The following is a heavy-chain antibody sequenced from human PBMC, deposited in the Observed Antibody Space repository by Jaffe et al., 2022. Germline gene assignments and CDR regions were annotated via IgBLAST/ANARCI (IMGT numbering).Heavy chain of an antibody. CDR3: AKDLRGYSGYDHDAFDI. J-gene: IGHJ3*02. CDR1: GFTFSSYA. D-gene: IGHD5-12*01. Sequence: EVQLLESGGGLVQPGGSLRLSCAASGFTFSSYAMSWVRQAPGKGLEWVSAISGSGGSTYYADSVKGRFTISRDNSKNTLYLQMNSLRAEDTAVYYCAKDLRGYSGYDHDAFDIWGQGTMVTVSS. CDR2: ISGSGGST. V-gene: IGHV3-23*01.